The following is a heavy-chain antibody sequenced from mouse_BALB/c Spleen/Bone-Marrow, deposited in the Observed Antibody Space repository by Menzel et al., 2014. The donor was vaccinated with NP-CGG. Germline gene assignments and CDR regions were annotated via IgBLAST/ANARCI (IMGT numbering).Heavy chain of an antibody. D-gene: IGHD2-2*01. CDR1: GYIFTTYW. CDR3: ARTGGYDGLSY. V-gene: IGHV1-7*01. J-gene: IGHJ2*01. Sequence: QVQLQQPGVELTTPGASVKLSCKASGYIFTTYWLHWVKQRPGQGLEWIDYINPSTGYTEYNQKFKDKATLTAEKTSSTAYMQLSSLASEDSAVYYCARTGGYDGLSYWGQGTTLTVSS. CDR2: INPSTGYT.